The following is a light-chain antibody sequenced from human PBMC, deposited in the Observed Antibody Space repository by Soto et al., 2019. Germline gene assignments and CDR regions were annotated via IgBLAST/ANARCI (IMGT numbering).Light chain of an antibody. CDR1: QSINSF. V-gene: IGKV3-20*01. Sequence: EIVLTQSPGTLSLFPGEGATISCRASQSINSFLAWYQQRRGQAPRLLIHGASNRATGIPDRFSGSGSGPDFTLTISRLEPEDFAVYYCQQYGGSPRTFGQGTKVDIK. CDR3: QQYGGSPRT. J-gene: IGKJ1*01. CDR2: GAS.